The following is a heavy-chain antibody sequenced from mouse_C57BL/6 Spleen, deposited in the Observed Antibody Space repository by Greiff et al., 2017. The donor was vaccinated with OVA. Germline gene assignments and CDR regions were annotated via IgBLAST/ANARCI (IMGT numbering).Heavy chain of an antibody. Sequence: EVKLQESGPELVKPGASVKIPCKASGYTFTDYNMDWVKQSHGKSLEWIGDINPNNGGTIYNQKFKGKATLTVDKSSSTAYMELRSLTSEDTAVYYCARRGLVRSFFDYWGQGTTLTVSS. V-gene: IGHV1-18*01. CDR1: GYTFTDYN. CDR3: ARRGLVRSFFDY. CDR2: INPNNGGT. J-gene: IGHJ2*01. D-gene: IGHD3-3*01.